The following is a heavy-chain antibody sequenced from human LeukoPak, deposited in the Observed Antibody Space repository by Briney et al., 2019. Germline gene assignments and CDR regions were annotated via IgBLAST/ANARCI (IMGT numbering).Heavy chain of an antibody. V-gene: IGHV3-21*06. D-gene: IGHD3-9*01. CDR3: ARDRLPSDWLTYF. CDR1: GFALSSYS. Sequence: GGSLRLSCEASGFALSSYSMNWVRQAPGKGLEWVSSLSSSSSFIYYAASAKGRFTISKYNAKNSLSPQIDSLRAEDTAVYYCARDRLPSDWLTYFWGRGTLVTVSS. J-gene: IGHJ4*02. CDR2: LSSSSSFI.